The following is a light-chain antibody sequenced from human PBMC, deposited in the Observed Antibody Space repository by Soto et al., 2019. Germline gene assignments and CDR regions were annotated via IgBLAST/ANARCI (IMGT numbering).Light chain of an antibody. CDR3: QHYGGPPRT. CDR2: GAS. CDR1: QSVSSSF. Sequence: EMELTQSPGTLSLSAGERATLSCRTRQSVSSSFLAWYQRKPGQAPRLLMYGASSRATGIPDRFSGSGSGTDFTLPISRLEPEDFALDYCQHYGGPPRTFGQGTTLDSK. J-gene: IGKJ1*01. V-gene: IGKV3-20*01.